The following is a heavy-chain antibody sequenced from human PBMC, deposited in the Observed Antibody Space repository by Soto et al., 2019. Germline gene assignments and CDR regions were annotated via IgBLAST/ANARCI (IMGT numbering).Heavy chain of an antibody. CDR3: ANGDRVLWFGELLPPYYGMDV. V-gene: IGHV3-30*18. CDR1: VVTFSSYG. J-gene: IGHJ6*01. CDR2: ISYDGSNK. D-gene: IGHD3-10*01. Sequence: GGSPELCSAASVVTFSSYGMHWVRQAPGKGLEWVAVISYDGSNKYYADSVRGRFTISRDNSKNTLYLQMNSLRAEDTAVYYCANGDRVLWFGELLPPYYGMDVWGQGTTVTVSS.